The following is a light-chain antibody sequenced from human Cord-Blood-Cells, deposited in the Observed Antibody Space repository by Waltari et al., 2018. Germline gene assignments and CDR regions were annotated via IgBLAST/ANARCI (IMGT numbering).Light chain of an antibody. Sequence: QSALTQPASVSGSPGQSITLSCTETSSDVGGYNYVSWYQHHPGKAPKRMIYDVSKRPSGVSNRFSGSKSGNTASLTISGLQAEDEADYYCSSYTSSSTLVVFGGGTKLTVL. J-gene: IGLJ2*01. CDR2: DVS. CDR3: SSYTSSSTLVV. V-gene: IGLV2-14*03. CDR1: SSDVGGYNY.